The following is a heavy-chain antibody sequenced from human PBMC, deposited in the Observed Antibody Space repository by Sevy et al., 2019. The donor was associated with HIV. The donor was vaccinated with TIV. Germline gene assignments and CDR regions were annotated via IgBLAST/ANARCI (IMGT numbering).Heavy chain of an antibody. D-gene: IGHD5-12*01. J-gene: IGHJ6*02. Sequence: GGSLRLSCTASGFTFSSNAMYWVRQAPGKGLEWVAVIWYGESNKYHADSVKGRFTISSDNSKNTLYLKMNSRRAEDTAVYYWARGVATTYYYHYGMDVWGQGTTVTVSS. CDR1: GFTFSSNA. CDR3: ARGVATTYYYHYGMDV. CDR2: IWYGESNK. V-gene: IGHV3-33*01.